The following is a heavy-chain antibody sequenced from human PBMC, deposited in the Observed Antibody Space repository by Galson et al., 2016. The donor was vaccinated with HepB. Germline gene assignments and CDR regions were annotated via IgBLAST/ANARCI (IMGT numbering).Heavy chain of an antibody. V-gene: IGHV3-53*01. CDR2: IFSGGYT. CDR3: AKVRDGYDWGAFDI. Sequence: SLRLSCADSGVGVSSNYMSWVRQAAGKSLERVSVIFSGGYTYYADSVKGRINTSRDNSKNMVYLQMDGLRVEDTATYYCAKVRDGYDWGAFDIWGQGTMVSVSS. CDR1: GVGVSSNY. J-gene: IGHJ3*02. D-gene: IGHD3-16*01.